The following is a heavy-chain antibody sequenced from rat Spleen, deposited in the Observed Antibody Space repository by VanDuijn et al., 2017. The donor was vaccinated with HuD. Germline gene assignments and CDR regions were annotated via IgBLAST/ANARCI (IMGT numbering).Heavy chain of an antibody. J-gene: IGHJ2*01. CDR1: GFTFSNYD. V-gene: IGHV5-25*01. D-gene: IGHD1-2*01. CDR3: ARHPDYSNYIYYY. CDR2: ISPSGGST. Sequence: EVQLVESGGGLVQPGRSLKLSCAASGFTFSNYDMAWVRQAPTKGLEWVASISPSGGSTYYRDSVKGRFTVSRDNAKSTLYLQMDSLRSEDTATYYCARHPDYSNYIYYYWGHGVMVTVSS.